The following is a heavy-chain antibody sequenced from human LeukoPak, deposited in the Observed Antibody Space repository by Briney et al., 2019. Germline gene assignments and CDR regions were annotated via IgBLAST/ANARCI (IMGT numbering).Heavy chain of an antibody. J-gene: IGHJ4*02. V-gene: IGHV1-18*01. D-gene: IGHD3-10*01. Sequence: ASVKVSCKASGYTFTSYGISWVRQAPGQGPEWMGWISAYNGNTNYAQKLQGRVTMTTDTSTSTAYMELRSLRYDDTAVYYCARDKNYYGSGSTDYWGQGTLVTVSS. CDR3: ARDKNYYGSGSTDY. CDR1: GYTFTSYG. CDR2: ISAYNGNT.